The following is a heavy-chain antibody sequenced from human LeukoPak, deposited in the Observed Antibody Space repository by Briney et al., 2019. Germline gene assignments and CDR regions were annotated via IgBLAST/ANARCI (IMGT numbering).Heavy chain of an antibody. CDR2: ISYDGSNK. V-gene: IGHV3-30-3*02. J-gene: IGHJ4*02. D-gene: IGHD3-10*01. CDR3: ARGKLLWFPLDY. Sequence: QSGRSLRLSCAASGFTFSSYAMHWVRQAPGKGLEWVAVISYDGSNKYYADSVKGRFTISRDNSKNTLYLQMNSLRAEDTAVYYCARGKLLWFPLDYWGQGTLVTVSS. CDR1: GFTFSSYA.